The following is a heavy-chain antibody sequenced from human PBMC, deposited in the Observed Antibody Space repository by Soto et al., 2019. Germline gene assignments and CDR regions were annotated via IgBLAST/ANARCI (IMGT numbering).Heavy chain of an antibody. J-gene: IGHJ4*02. CDR3: AKDSPVWELFY. Sequence: GGSLRLSCAASGFTFSSYGMHWVRQAPGKGLEWVAVISYDGSNKYYADYVKGRFTISRDNSKNTLYLQMNSLRAEDTAVYYCAKDSPVWELFYWGQGTLVTVSS. CDR1: GFTFSSYG. D-gene: IGHD1-26*01. CDR2: ISYDGSNK. V-gene: IGHV3-30*18.